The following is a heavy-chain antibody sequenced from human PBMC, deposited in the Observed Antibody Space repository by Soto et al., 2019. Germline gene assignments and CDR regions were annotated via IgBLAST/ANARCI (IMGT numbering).Heavy chain of an antibody. CDR2: IIPILGIA. J-gene: IGHJ3*02. D-gene: IGHD3-22*01. CDR3: ARGNPYYYDSSPDAFDI. CDR1: GGTFSSYT. Sequence: ASVKVSCKASGGTFSSYTIIWVRQAPGQGLEWMGRIIPILGIANYAQKFQGRVTITADKSTSTAYMELNSLRAEDTAVYYCARGNPYYYDSSPDAFDIWGQGTMVTVSS. V-gene: IGHV1-69*02.